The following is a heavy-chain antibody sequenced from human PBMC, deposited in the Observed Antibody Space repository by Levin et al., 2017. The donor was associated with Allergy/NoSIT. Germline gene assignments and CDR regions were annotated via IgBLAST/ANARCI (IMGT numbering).Heavy chain of an antibody. CDR3: ARDLAPPGSRSSPFDY. Sequence: KSGGSLRLSCAVSGYSISSGYYWGWIRQPPGKGLEWIGSRHHSGSTYYNPSLKSRVTISLDTSKNQFSLRFNSVTAADTAVYYCARDLAPPGSRSSPFDYWGQGILVTVSS. V-gene: IGHV4-38-2*02. D-gene: IGHD6-13*01. CDR2: RHHSGST. J-gene: IGHJ4*02. CDR1: GYSISSGYY.